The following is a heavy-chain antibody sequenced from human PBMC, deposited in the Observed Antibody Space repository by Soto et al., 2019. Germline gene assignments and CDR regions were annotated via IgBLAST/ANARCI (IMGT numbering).Heavy chain of an antibody. CDR2: ISHEGGTQ. D-gene: IGHD3-10*01. CDR1: GFTFSDYG. J-gene: IGHJ4*02. V-gene: IGHV3-30*18. Sequence: QVQLAESGGGVVQPGGSLRLSCAASGFTFSDYGIDWIRQAPGKGLEWVAVISHEGGTQYYADSVRGRFTVSRDNSKNILYLQMDSMSPEDTAVYFCAKEGSPKVSRGDDYWGQGTLVTVSS. CDR3: AKEGSPKVSRGDDY.